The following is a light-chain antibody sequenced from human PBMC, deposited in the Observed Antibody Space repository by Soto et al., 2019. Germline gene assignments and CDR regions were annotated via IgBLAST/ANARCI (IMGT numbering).Light chain of an antibody. V-gene: IGKV3-20*01. J-gene: IGKJ1*01. Sequence: EIVMTQSPATLSVSPGERATLSCRASQSVSSSYLAWYQQKPGQAPRLLIYGASSRATGIPDRFSGSGSGTDFTLTICRLEPEDFAVYYCQQYGSSPWTSGQGTKVDIK. CDR2: GAS. CDR1: QSVSSSY. CDR3: QQYGSSPWT.